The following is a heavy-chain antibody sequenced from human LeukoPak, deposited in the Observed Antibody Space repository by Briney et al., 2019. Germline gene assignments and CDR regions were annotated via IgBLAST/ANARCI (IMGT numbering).Heavy chain of an antibody. J-gene: IGHJ5*02. CDR3: VRGRRVSLQFLEYSHNWFDT. CDR1: GYTFTGYY. D-gene: IGHD3-3*01. V-gene: IGHV1-2*02. CDR2: MNPDNGVA. Sequence: GASVKVSCKASGYTFTGYYMHCVRQAPGQGLAGMGWMNPDNGVANYAQNFQGRVTMTRDTSINTAYMELSRLTSNDTAIYYCVRGRRVSLQFLEYSHNWFDTWGQGTLVTVSS.